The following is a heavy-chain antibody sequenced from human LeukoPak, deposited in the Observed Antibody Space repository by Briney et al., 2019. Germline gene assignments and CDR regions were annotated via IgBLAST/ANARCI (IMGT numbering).Heavy chain of an antibody. Sequence: SETLSLTCAVSGYSISSGYYWGWIRQPPGKGLEWIGSIYHSGNTYYNLSLKSRFTISVDTSKNQFSLKLSSVTAADTAVYYCARRAGGNDFDYWGQGTLVTVSS. CDR1: GYSISSGYY. J-gene: IGHJ4*02. CDR3: ARRAGGNDFDY. CDR2: IYHSGNT. D-gene: IGHD4-23*01. V-gene: IGHV4-38-2*01.